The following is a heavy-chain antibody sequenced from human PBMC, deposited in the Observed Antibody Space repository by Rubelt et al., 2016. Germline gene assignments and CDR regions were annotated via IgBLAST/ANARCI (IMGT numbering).Heavy chain of an antibody. Sequence: EVQLVESGGGLEQPGGSLRLSCAASGFTFVSYAMTWVRQAPGKGLELVSTISGSGDSTYYADSVKGRFTISRDNSKNTLYLQMNSLRAEDTAVYYFAKDPRIWYFDLWGRGTLVTVSS. CDR2: ISGSGDST. CDR3: AKDPRIWYFDL. CDR1: GFTFVSYA. J-gene: IGHJ2*01. V-gene: IGHV3-23*04.